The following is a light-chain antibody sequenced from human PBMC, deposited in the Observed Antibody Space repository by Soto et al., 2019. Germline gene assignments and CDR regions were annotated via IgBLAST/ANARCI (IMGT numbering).Light chain of an antibody. CDR1: QSISSW. CDR2: KAS. Sequence: EIRMNLSPATLSASIGDRVTITCRASQSISSWLAWYQQKPGKAPKLLIYKASSLESGVPSRFSGSGSGTEFSLTISSLQPDDFATYYFHHLTFGQGTKVDIK. V-gene: IGKV1-5*03. CDR3: HHLT. J-gene: IGKJ1*01.